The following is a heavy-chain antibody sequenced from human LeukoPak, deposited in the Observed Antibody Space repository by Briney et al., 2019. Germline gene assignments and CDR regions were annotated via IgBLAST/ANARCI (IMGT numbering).Heavy chain of an antibody. CDR1: SGSFSGYY. CDR3: ASLFHYYDSSGYYSGSSPTFDY. CDR2: INHSGST. D-gene: IGHD3-22*01. V-gene: IGHV4-34*01. J-gene: IGHJ4*02. Sequence: SETLSLTCAVYSGSFSGYYWSWIRQPPGKGLEWIGEINHSGSTNYNPSLKSRVTISVDTSKNQFSLKLSSVTAADTAVYYCASLFHYYDSSGYYSGSSPTFDYWGQGTLVTVSS.